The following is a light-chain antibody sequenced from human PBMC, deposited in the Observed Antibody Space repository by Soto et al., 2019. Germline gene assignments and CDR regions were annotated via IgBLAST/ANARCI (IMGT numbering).Light chain of an antibody. V-gene: IGKV2D-29*01. CDR1: QTLVNSDGKTY. Sequence: DILMTQAPLSLSVTPGQPASITCKSSQTLVNSDGKTYLYWYEQKPGQPPQLLMDEVSNRFSVVPERFSGGGSGTDFTLKISRGEAEDVGIYFCMPAIELPLTFGGGTKVEIK. J-gene: IGKJ4*01. CDR3: MPAIELPLT. CDR2: EVS.